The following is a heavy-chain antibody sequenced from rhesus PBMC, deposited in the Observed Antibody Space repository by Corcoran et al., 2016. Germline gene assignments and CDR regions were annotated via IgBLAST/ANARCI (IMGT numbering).Heavy chain of an antibody. CDR2: IYGSDGST. Sequence: QVQLQESGPAVVKPSETLSLTCAVSGGSISRSNWWSWIRLSPGKGLEWIGGIYGSDGSTEYNPSFKSRGTISKDTSKYQFSLKLSSVTAADTAVYYCAGVVAAAGPDYWGQGVLVTVSS. CDR1: GGSISRSNW. D-gene: IGHD6-25*01. V-gene: IGHV4-93*01. CDR3: AGVVAAAGPDY. J-gene: IGHJ4*01.